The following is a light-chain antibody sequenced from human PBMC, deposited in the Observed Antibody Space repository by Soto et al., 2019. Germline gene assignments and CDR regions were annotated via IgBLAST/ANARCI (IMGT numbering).Light chain of an antibody. CDR1: QDTNNN. J-gene: IGKJ2*01. V-gene: IGKV1-33*01. Sequence: DIQMTQSPSSLSASVGDRVTITCQASQDTNNNLNWYQQKSGRAPKLLIYDASYLETGVPSRFSGSGSGTHFTFTISSLQPEDIATYHCQQYDDFPYTFGQGTKLEIK. CDR3: QQYDDFPYT. CDR2: DAS.